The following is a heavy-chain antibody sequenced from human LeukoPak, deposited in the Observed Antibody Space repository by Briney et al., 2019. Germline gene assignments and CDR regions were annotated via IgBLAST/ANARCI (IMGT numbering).Heavy chain of an antibody. CDR3: ARVRRQWLPGVAFDY. CDR1: GGSFSGYY. V-gene: IGHV4-34*01. D-gene: IGHD6-19*01. J-gene: IGHJ4*02. Sequence: SETLSLTCAVYGGSFSGYYWSWIRQPPGKGLEWIGEINHSGSTNYNPSLKSRVTISVDTSKDQFSLKLSSVTAADTAVYYCARVRRQWLPGVAFDYWGQGTLVTVSS. CDR2: INHSGST.